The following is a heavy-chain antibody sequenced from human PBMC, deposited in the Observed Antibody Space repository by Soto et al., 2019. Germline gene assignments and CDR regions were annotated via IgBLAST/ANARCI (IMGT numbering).Heavy chain of an antibody. Sequence: SETLSLTCTVSGGSISSGDYYWSWIRQPPGKGLEWIGYIYYSGSTYYNPSLKSRVTISVDTSKNQFSLKLSSVTAADTAVYYCARGSSSWPSYFDYWGQGTLVTVSS. CDR3: ARGSSSWPSYFDY. D-gene: IGHD6-13*01. CDR1: GGSISSGDYY. J-gene: IGHJ4*02. V-gene: IGHV4-30-4*01. CDR2: IYYSGST.